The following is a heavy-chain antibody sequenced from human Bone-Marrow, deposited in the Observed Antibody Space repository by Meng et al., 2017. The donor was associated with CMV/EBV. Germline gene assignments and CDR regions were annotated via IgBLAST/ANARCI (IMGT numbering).Heavy chain of an antibody. CDR2: INHSGST. J-gene: IGHJ6*02. Sequence: GSLRLSCAAYGGSFSGYYWSWIRQPPGKGLEWIGEINHSGSTNYNPSLKSRVTISVDTSKNQFSLKLSSVTAADTAVYYCARGPSRITIFVYYYGMDVWAQGTTVTVSS. CDR3: ARGPSRITIFVYYYGMDV. V-gene: IGHV4-34*01. D-gene: IGHD3-3*01. CDR1: GGSFSGYY.